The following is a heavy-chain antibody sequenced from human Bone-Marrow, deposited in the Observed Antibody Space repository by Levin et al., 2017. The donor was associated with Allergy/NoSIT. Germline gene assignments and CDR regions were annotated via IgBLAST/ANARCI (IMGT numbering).Heavy chain of an antibody. J-gene: IGHJ4*02. V-gene: IGHV3-7*03. CDR2: IKQDGTEK. Sequence: VASVKVSCAASGFTFNTYWMSWVRQAPGKGLECVASIKQDGTEKYYVGSVRGRFTISRDNAKNSLYLHMNSLRADDTAVYFCATEGVEKWLPSAYWGQGTQVTVSS. CDR3: ATEGVEKWLPSAY. CDR1: GFTFNTYW. D-gene: IGHD3-22*01.